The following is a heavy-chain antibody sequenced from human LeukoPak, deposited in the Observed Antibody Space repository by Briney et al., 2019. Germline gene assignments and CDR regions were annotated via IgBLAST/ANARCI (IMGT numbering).Heavy chain of an antibody. CDR1: DDSISRDF. D-gene: IGHD3-10*01. J-gene: IGHJ5*02. CDR3: ARDRGTYYYGSGSPRRGDNWFDP. V-gene: IGHV4-59*12. CDR2: IRYSGRT. Sequence: PSETLSLTCTASDDSISRDFWTWIRQPPGKGLGWIGYIRYSGRTEYNPSLKSRVTISIQTSKNQFSLKLSSVTAADTAVYYCARDRGTYYYGSGSPRRGDNWFDPWGQGTLVTVSS.